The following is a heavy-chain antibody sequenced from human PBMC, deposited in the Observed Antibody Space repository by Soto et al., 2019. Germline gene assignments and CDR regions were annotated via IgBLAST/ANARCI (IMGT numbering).Heavy chain of an antibody. V-gene: IGHV4-39*07. D-gene: IGHD1-7*01. CDR2: FYYSGST. CDR3: AKIGGTTRGPWFDP. Sequence: ASETLSLPCTVSGGSISSNSYSWGWIRQPPGKGPEWIGTFYYSGSTYYNPSLKSRVTISVDTTKNQFSLDLSSVTAVDTAVYYCAKIGGTTRGPWFDPWGRGTLVTVSS. J-gene: IGHJ5*02. CDR1: GGSISSNSYS.